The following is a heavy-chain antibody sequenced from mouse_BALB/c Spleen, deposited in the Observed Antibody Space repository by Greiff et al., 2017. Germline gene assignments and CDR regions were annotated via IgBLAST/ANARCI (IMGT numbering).Heavy chain of an antibody. D-gene: IGHD2-1*01. J-gene: IGHJ3*01. CDR3: ARGNYLSAY. CDR2: ISSGGSYT. V-gene: IGHV5-9-4*01. CDR1: GFTFSSYA. Sequence: EVNVVESGGGLVKPGGSLKLSCAASGFTFSSYAMSWVRQSPEKRLEWVAEISSGGSYTYYPDTVTGRFTISRDNAKNTLYLEMSSLRSEDTAMYYCARGNYLSAYWGQGTLVTVSA.